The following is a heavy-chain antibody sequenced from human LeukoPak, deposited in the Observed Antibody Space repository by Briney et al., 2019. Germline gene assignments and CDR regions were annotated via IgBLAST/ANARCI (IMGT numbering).Heavy chain of an antibody. D-gene: IGHD3-16*01. V-gene: IGHV3-74*01. CDR1: GFTLSSYW. Sequence: PGGSLRLSCEASGFTLSSYWMHWVRQAPGKGLVWVSRINSDGSTTNYADSVKGRFTISRDNAKNTLYLQMNGLRAEDTAVYHCARDTAGIGVDYWGQGTLDTVSS. CDR2: INSDGSTT. CDR3: ARDTAGIGVDY. J-gene: IGHJ4*02.